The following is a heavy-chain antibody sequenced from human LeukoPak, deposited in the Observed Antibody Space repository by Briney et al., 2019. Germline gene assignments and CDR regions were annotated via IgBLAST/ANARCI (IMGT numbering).Heavy chain of an antibody. CDR2: TYYRSKWYN. Sequence: SQTLSLTCAISGDSVSSNSAAWNWIRQSPSRGLEWLGRTYYRSKWYNDYAVSVKSRITINPDTSKNQLSLQLNSVTPEDTAVYYCARGASIDYYGSIDVWGQGTLVAVSS. CDR3: ARGASIDYYGSIDV. J-gene: IGHJ5*02. D-gene: IGHD3-10*01. CDR1: GDSVSSNSAA. V-gene: IGHV6-1*01.